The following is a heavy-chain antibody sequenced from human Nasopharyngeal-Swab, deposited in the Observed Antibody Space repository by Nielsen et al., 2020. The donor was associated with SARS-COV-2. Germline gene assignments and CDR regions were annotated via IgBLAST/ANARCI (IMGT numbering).Heavy chain of an antibody. J-gene: IGHJ3*02. V-gene: IGHV3-48*04. D-gene: IGHD5-18*01. Sequence: GESLKISCEASGFIFGSYTMNWVRQAPGKGLEWVSFISSSGSIAYYADSVKGRFTISRDNANNSLYLQMNCLRADDTAVYYCVRDGALIQLWLLPHALDIWGQGTLVTVSS. CDR2: ISSSGSIA. CDR3: VRDGALIQLWLLPHALDI. CDR1: GFIFGSYT.